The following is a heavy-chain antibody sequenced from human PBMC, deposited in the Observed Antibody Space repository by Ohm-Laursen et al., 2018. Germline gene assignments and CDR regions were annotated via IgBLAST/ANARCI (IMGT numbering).Heavy chain of an antibody. Sequence: SETLSLTCAVYGGSFSGYYWSWIRQPPGKGLEWIGEINHSGSTNYNPPLKSRVTISIDTSKNQFSLNVNSVTAADTAVYYCARVRGGTSYCPDYWGQGTLVTVSS. J-gene: IGHJ4*02. V-gene: IGHV4-34*01. D-gene: IGHD1-26*01. CDR1: GGSFSGYY. CDR3: ARVRGGTSYCPDY. CDR2: INHSGST.